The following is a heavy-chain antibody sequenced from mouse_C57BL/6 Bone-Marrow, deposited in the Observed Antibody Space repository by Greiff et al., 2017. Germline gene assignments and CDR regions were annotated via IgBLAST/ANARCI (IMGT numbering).Heavy chain of an antibody. D-gene: IGHD1-1*01. V-gene: IGHV5-17*01. CDR1: GFTFSDYG. CDR3: ASLYYYGSPYYYAMDY. CDR2: ISSGSSTI. Sequence: EVKVVESGGGLVKPGGSLKLSCAASGFTFSDYGMHWVRQAPEKGLEWVAYISSGSSTIYYADTVKGRFTISRDNAKNTLFLQMTSLRSEDTAMYYCASLYYYGSPYYYAMDYWGQGTSVTVSS. J-gene: IGHJ4*01.